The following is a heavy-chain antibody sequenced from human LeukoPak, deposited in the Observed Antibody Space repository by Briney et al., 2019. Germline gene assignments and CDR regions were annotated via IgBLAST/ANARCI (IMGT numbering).Heavy chain of an antibody. J-gene: IGHJ5*02. V-gene: IGHV4-59*07. Sequence: SDTLSLTCTVSGGSISSYYWSWIRQPPGKGLEWIGYIYYSGSTNYNPSLKSRVTISVDTSKNQFSLKLSSATAADTAVYYCARVSAAAGTGFDWFDPWGQGTLVTVSS. CDR1: GGSISSYY. CDR2: IYYSGST. D-gene: IGHD6-13*01. CDR3: ARVSAAAGTGFDWFDP.